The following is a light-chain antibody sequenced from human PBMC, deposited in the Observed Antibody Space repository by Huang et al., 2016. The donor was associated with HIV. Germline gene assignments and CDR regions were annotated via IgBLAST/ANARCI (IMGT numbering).Light chain of an antibody. V-gene: IGKV1-39*01. Sequence: DIQMTQSPSSLSASVGDRVTITCRASQGISSYVNWYQQKPGKAPKLLIYAASTLQSGVPSRFSGSGSGTGFTLTISSLQPADSATYYCQETYSIPYTFGQGTKLEIK. CDR2: AAS. CDR1: QGISSY. CDR3: QETYSIPYT. J-gene: IGKJ2*01.